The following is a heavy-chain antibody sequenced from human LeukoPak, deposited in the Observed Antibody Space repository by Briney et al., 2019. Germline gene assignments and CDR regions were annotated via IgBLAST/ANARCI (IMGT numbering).Heavy chain of an antibody. J-gene: IGHJ4*02. Sequence: ASVKVSCKASGYTFTNYYMHWVRQAPGQGLEWMGWINPNSGGTNYAQRFQGWVTMTRDTSISTAYMEVSRLRSDDTAVYYCATSNSATRVPDYWGQGTLVTVSS. V-gene: IGHV1-2*04. CDR3: ATSNSATRVPDY. D-gene: IGHD1-1*01. CDR1: GYTFTNYY. CDR2: INPNSGGT.